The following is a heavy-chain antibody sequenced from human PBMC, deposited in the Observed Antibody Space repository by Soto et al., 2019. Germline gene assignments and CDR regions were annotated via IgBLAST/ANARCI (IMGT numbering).Heavy chain of an antibody. V-gene: IGHV1-18*01. CDR3: ARDGSGYYYYYYGMDV. J-gene: IGHJ6*02. D-gene: IGHD3-22*01. Sequence: QVQLVQSGAEVKKPGASVKVSCKASGYTFSSFGISWVRQAPGQGLEWMGWISASNGNTNYAQNLQVRVTMTTDTSAGIAYMEVRSLTSDDTAVYYCARDGSGYYYYYYGMDVWGQGTTVTVSS. CDR2: ISASNGNT. CDR1: GYTFSSFG.